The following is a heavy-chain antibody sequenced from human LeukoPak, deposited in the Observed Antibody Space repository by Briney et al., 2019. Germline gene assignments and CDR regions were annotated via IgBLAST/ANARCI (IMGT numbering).Heavy chain of an antibody. CDR2: INPNSGGT. CDR1: GYTFTGYY. D-gene: IGHD6-13*01. J-gene: IGHJ4*02. V-gene: IGHV1-2*06. CDR3: ARDLVSIAAAETVY. Sequence: GASVKVSCKASGYTFTGYYMHWVRQAPGQGLEWMGRINPNSGGTNYAQKFRGRVTMTRDTSISTAYMELSRLRSDDTAVYYCARDLVSIAAAETVYWGQGTLVTVSS.